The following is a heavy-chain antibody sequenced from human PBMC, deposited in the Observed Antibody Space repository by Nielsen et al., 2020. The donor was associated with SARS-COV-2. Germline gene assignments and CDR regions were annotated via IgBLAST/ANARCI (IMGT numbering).Heavy chain of an antibody. Sequence: GESLKISCAASGFTFSSYGMHWVRQAPGKGLEWVAVISYDGSNKYYADSVRGRLSISRDISKNTLYLQMNGLKLEDTAVYSCARDQLYYGSGGFDYWGQGTLVTVSS. J-gene: IGHJ4*02. CDR3: ARDQLYYGSGGFDY. V-gene: IGHV3-30*03. CDR2: ISYDGSNK. D-gene: IGHD3-10*01. CDR1: GFTFSSYG.